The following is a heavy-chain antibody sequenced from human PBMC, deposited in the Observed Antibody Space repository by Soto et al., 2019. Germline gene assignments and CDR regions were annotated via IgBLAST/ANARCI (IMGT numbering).Heavy chain of an antibody. J-gene: IGHJ6*03. Sequence: ASVKVSCKASGYTFTGYYMHWVRQAPGQGLEWMGWINPNSGGTNYAQKFQGWVTMTRDTSISTAYMELSRLRSDDTAVYYCARGYGGYENYYYYMDVWGKGTTVTVSS. CDR3: ARGYGGYENYYYYMDV. CDR2: INPNSGGT. CDR1: GYTFTGYY. D-gene: IGHD5-12*01. V-gene: IGHV1-2*04.